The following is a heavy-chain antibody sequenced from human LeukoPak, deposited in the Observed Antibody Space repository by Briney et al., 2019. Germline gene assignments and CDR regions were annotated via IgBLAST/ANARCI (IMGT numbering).Heavy chain of an antibody. CDR1: GYTFNVYY. V-gene: IGHV1-2*02. Sequence: ASVKVSFKSSGYTFNVYYIHWVRQAPGQGLEWMGWIDASSGGTNYAQKFEGRVTMTRDTSITTAYMELTSLTSDDTAVYFCARQQRLPASWFDSWGQGTRVIVSS. D-gene: IGHD6-25*01. J-gene: IGHJ5*01. CDR2: IDASSGGT. CDR3: ARQQRLPASWFDS.